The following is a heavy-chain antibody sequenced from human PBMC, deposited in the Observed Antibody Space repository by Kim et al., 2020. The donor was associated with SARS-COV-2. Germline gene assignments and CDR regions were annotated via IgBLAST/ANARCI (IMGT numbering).Heavy chain of an antibody. CDR1: GGSISTYY. Sequence: SETLLTCTVSGGSISTYYWTWIRQPPGKGLEWIGYIFYTGSTNYNPALSSRITISLDTSKNQFSLKLSSVTAADTAVYYCARGMSCSGTTCYTVTGTPPFDYWGQGTLVTVSS. V-gene: IGHV4-59*13. CDR2: IFYTGST. D-gene: IGHD2-2*02. CDR3: ARGMSCSGTTCYTVTGTPPFDY. J-gene: IGHJ4*02.